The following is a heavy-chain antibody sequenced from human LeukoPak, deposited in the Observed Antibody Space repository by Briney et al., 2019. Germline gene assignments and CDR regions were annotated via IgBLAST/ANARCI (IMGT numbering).Heavy chain of an antibody. D-gene: IGHD2-21*01. Sequence: PGGSLRLCCAASGFTFSSYGMHWVRQATGKGLEWVALIWYDGSNKYYADSVKGRFTISRDDSKNTLYLQMNSLRAEDTAVYYCARDWAQLPFDPWGQGTLVTVSS. CDR1: GFTFSSYG. V-gene: IGHV3-33*01. CDR3: ARDWAQLPFDP. CDR2: IWYDGSNK. J-gene: IGHJ5*02.